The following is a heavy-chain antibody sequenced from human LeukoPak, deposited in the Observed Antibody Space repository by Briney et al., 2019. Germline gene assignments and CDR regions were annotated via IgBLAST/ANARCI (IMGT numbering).Heavy chain of an antibody. Sequence: PSETLSLTCTVSGGSISSYNWNWIRQPAGKGLEWIGRMYTSGSTNYNPSLKSRVTMSVDTSKNQFSLELSSVTAADTAVYYCARDPSDGSGSYYNAYYFDYWGQGTLVTVSS. CDR2: MYTSGST. D-gene: IGHD3-10*01. V-gene: IGHV4-4*07. CDR3: ARDPSDGSGSYYNAYYFDY. J-gene: IGHJ4*02. CDR1: GGSISSYN.